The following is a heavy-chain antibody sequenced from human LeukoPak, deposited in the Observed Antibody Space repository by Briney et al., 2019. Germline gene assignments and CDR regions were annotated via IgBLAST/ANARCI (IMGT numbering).Heavy chain of an antibody. Sequence: PGGSLRLSCAASGFTFSSYEMNWVRQAPGKGLEWVSYISTSGSTIHYADSVKGRFTISRDNAKNSLYLQMNSLRAEDTAVYYCARASDGDYFDYWGQGTLVTVSS. CDR3: ARASDGDYFDY. CDR2: ISTSGSTI. CDR1: GFTFSSYE. V-gene: IGHV3-48*03. J-gene: IGHJ4*02. D-gene: IGHD4-17*01.